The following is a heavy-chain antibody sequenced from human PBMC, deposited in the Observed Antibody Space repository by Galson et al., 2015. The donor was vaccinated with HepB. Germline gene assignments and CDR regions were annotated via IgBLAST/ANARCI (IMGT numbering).Heavy chain of an antibody. Sequence: SLRLSCAASGFTFSSYVMNWVRQAPGKGLEWVSAISGSGVRTYYADSVKGRFTISRDSSKNTLYLQMNSLRAEDTAVYYCANGAAGDSYYGMDVWGQGTTATVSS. CDR1: GFTFSSYV. CDR2: ISGSGVRT. D-gene: IGHD6-13*01. CDR3: ANGAAGDSYYGMDV. V-gene: IGHV3-23*01. J-gene: IGHJ6*02.